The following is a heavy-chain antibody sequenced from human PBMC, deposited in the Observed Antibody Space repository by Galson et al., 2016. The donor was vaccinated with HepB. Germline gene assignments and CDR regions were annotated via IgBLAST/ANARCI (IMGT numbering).Heavy chain of an antibody. CDR3: AKDKDDSILGYYFDH. CDR2: ISPAGYR. Sequence: SLRLSCAASGFTFSDYGVTWVRQAPGKGLEWVSAISPAGYRYYPDSLRGRFAISKDNSKNMLYLQMNSLRAEDTAVYYCAKDKDDSILGYYFDHWGQGTLVTVSS. D-gene: IGHD2-15*01. CDR1: GFTFSDYG. J-gene: IGHJ4*02. V-gene: IGHV3-23*01.